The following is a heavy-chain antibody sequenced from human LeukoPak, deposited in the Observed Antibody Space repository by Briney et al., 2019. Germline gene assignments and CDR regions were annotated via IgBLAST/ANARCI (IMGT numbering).Heavy chain of an antibody. Sequence: QPGRSLRLSCAASGFTFSSYAMHWVRQAPGKGLEWVAVISYDGSNKYYADSVKGRFTISRDNSKNTLYLQMNSLRAEDTAVYYCARDLGRLVPAAIPKANWFDPWGQGTLVTVSS. CDR1: GFTFSSYA. CDR3: ARDLGRLVPAAIPKANWFDP. J-gene: IGHJ5*02. D-gene: IGHD2-2*02. CDR2: ISYDGSNK. V-gene: IGHV3-30-3*01.